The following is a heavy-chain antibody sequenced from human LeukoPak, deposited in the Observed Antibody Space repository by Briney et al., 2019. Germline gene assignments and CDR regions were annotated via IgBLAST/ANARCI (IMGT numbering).Heavy chain of an antibody. V-gene: IGHV3-11*01. CDR1: GFTFSDYY. J-gene: IGHJ4*02. CDR2: ISSSGSTI. Sequence: PGGSLRLSCAASGFTFSDYYMSWIRRAPGKGLEWVSYISSSGSTIYYADSVKGRFTISRDNAKNSLYLQMNSLRAEDTAVYYCAREYYYGSGSPTFDYWGQGTLVTVSS. D-gene: IGHD3-10*01. CDR3: AREYYYGSGSPTFDY.